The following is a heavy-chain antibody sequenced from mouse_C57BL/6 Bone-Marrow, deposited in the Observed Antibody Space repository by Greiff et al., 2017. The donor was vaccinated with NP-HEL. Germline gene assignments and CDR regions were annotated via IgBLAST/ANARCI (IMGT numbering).Heavy chain of an antibody. CDR3: ARGMESHFDY. D-gene: IGHD2-3*01. Sequence: VKLQQPGAELVRPGSSVKLSCKASGYTFTSFWMHWVKQRPIQGLEWIGNIDPSDSETHYNQKFKDKATLTVDKSSSTAYMQLSSLTSEDSAVYYCARGMESHFDYWGQGTTLTVSS. J-gene: IGHJ2*01. V-gene: IGHV1-52*01. CDR1: GYTFTSFW. CDR2: IDPSDSET.